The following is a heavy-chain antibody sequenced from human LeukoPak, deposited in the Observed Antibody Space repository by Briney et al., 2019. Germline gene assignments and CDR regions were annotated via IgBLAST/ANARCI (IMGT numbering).Heavy chain of an antibody. V-gene: IGHV4-39*06. CDR3: ARESWEALGWFDP. D-gene: IGHD1-26*01. CDR1: GGSISSSSYY. CDR2: IYYSGST. J-gene: IGHJ5*02. Sequence: SETLSLTCTVSGGSISSSSYYWGWIRQSPGKGLEWIGSIYYSGSTYYNPSLKSRVTISVDTSKNQFPLKLRSVTAADTAVYYCARESWEALGWFDPWGQGTLVPVSS.